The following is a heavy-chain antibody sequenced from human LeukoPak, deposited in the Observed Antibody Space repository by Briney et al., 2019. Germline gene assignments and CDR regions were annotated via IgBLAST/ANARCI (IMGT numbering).Heavy chain of an antibody. V-gene: IGHV4-59*01. J-gene: IGHJ4*02. D-gene: IGHD3-22*01. Sequence: SETLSLTCTVSGGSISSYYWSWIRQPPGKGLEWIGYIYYSGSTSYNPSLKSRVTISVDTSKNQFSLKLSSVTAADTAVYYCARVYPPRAYYYDSSGYYYFDYWGQGTLVTVSS. CDR3: ARVYPPRAYYYDSSGYYYFDY. CDR1: GGSISSYY. CDR2: IYYSGST.